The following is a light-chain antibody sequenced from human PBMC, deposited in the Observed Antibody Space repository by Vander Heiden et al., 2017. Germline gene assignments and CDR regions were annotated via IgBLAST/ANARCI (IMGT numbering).Light chain of an antibody. CDR1: SSNIGAGYD. V-gene: IGLV1-40*01. CDR2: GNS. J-gene: IGLJ1*01. Sequence: QSVLTQPPSVSRPPGQRVTVSCTGSSSNIGAGYDVHWYQQLPGTAPKLLIYGNSNRPSGVPDRFSGSKSGTSASLAITGLQAEDEAHYYCQSYDNALSGYVFGSGTKVTVL. CDR3: QSYDNALSGYV.